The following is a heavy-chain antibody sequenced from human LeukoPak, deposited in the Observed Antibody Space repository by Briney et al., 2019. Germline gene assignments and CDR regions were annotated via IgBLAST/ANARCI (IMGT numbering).Heavy chain of an antibody. CDR3: ARPSPPGDGYNPCDY. CDR1: GFTFHNFA. D-gene: IGHD5-24*01. J-gene: IGHJ4*02. V-gene: IGHV3-30*04. Sequence: PERSLTLSCTASGFTFHNFAMHWVRQAPGKGLEWVAVISNDERNKYYTDSVKGRFTISRDNSKNTVYLQMNSLTTEDTAVYYCARPSPPGDGYNPCDYWGPGALVTVSS. CDR2: ISNDERNK.